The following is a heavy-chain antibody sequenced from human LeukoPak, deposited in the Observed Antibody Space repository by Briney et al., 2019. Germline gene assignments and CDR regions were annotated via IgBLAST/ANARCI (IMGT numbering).Heavy chain of an antibody. J-gene: IGHJ4*02. D-gene: IGHD3-22*01. CDR2: ISWNSGSI. Sequence: GRSLRLPCAASGFTFDDYAMHWVRQAPGKGLEWVSGISWNSGSIGYADSVKGRFTISRDNAKNSLYLQMNSLRAEDTALYYCAKDMGRYYDSSGYYALDYWGQGTLVTVSS. CDR1: GFTFDDYA. V-gene: IGHV3-9*01. CDR3: AKDMGRYYDSSGYYALDY.